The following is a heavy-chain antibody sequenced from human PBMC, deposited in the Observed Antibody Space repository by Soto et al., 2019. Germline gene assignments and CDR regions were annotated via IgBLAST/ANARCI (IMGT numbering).Heavy chain of an antibody. D-gene: IGHD3-22*01. Sequence: SETLSLTCAVYGGSFSGYYWSWIRQPPGKGLEWIGEINHSGSTNYNPSLKSRVTISVDTSKNQFSLKLSSATAADTAVYYCARDYYDSSGRPTIDYWGQGTLVTVSS. CDR2: INHSGST. CDR3: ARDYYDSSGRPTIDY. V-gene: IGHV4-34*01. CDR1: GGSFSGYY. J-gene: IGHJ4*02.